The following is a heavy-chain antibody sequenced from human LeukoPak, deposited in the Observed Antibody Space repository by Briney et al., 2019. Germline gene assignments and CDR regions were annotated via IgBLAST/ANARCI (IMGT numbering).Heavy chain of an antibody. D-gene: IGHD5-18*01. J-gene: IGHJ4*02. V-gene: IGHV1-18*01. CDR1: GYTFTSYG. CDR2: ISVYNGNT. Sequence: ASVKVSCKASGYTFTSYGINWVRQAPGQGLEWMGWISVYNGNTLYAQRLRGRVTMTTDTSTSTAYMDLRSLRSDDTAVYYCARALDTPTNDYWGQGTLVTVSS. CDR3: ARALDTPTNDY.